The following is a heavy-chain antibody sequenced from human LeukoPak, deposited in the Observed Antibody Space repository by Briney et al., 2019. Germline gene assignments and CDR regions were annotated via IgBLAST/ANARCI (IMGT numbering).Heavy chain of an antibody. J-gene: IGHJ4*02. CDR2: IYHSGST. CDR1: GDSISNSY. Sequence: SETLSLTCTVSGDSISNSYWSWIRQSPGKGLEWMGYIYHSGSTNYNPSLMSRVTISVDTSKNQFSLKLSSVTAADTAVYYCARIVWGSYPIGYFDYWGQGTLVTVSS. V-gene: IGHV4-59*12. CDR3: ARIVWGSYPIGYFDY. D-gene: IGHD3-16*02.